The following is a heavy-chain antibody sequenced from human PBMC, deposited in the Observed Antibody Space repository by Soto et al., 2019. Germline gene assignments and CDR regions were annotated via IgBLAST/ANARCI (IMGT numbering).Heavy chain of an antibody. CDR3: ARDTQHGHSGDVDS. CDR1: GGSLSSGGYY. D-gene: IGHD5-12*01. CDR2: IYYSGST. J-gene: IGHJ4*02. V-gene: IGHV4-31*03. Sequence: QVQLQESGPGLVKPSQTLSLSCTVSGGSLSSGGYYWSWIRQHPGTGLEWIGVIYYSGSTYYNPSRKSRVTISVDTYQNQFSLKLSSVPAADTAVYYCARDTQHGHSGDVDSWGQGTMVTVSS.